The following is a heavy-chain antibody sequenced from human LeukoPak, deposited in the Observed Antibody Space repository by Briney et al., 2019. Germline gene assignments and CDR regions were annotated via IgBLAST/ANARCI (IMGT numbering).Heavy chain of an antibody. CDR3: TSEGETYSSSPY. CDR1: GFTFSGSA. CDR2: IRSKANSYAT. J-gene: IGHJ4*02. V-gene: IGHV3-73*01. D-gene: IGHD6-13*01. Sequence: GGSLRLSCAASGFTFSGSAMHRVRQASGKGLEWVGRIRSKANSYATAYAASVKGRFTISRDDSKNTAYLQMNSLKTEDTAVYYCTSEGETYSSSPYWGQGTLVTVSS.